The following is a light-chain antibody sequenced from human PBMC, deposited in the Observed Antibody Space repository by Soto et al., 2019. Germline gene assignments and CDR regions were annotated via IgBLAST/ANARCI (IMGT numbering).Light chain of an antibody. Sequence: QSALAQPASVSGSPGQSITISCTGTTSDVGSYDLVSWYQQHPGEAPKLLIYGGFKRPSGVSNRFSGSKSGNTASLTISGLQAEDEADYYCCSYAGGSSYVFGTGTKLTVL. J-gene: IGLJ1*01. CDR1: TSDVGSYDL. CDR2: GGF. V-gene: IGLV2-23*01. CDR3: CSYAGGSSYV.